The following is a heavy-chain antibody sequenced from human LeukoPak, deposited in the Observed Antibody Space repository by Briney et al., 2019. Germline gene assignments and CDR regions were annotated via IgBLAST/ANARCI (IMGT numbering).Heavy chain of an antibody. D-gene: IGHD6-13*01. CDR2: IRYDGSNT. J-gene: IGHJ5*02. Sequence: GGSLRLSCAASGFTFTTYGMHWVHQAPGKGLEGVAFIRYDGSNTYYADSVKGRFTISRDNSKNTLYLQMNSLESEDTAVFYCAKDDGSSWYGGWFDTWGQGSLVTVSS. CDR1: GFTFTTYG. CDR3: AKDDGSSWYGGWFDT. V-gene: IGHV3-30*02.